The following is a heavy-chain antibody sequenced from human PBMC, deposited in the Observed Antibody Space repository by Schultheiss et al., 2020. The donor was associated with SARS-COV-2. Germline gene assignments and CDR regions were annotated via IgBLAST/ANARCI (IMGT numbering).Heavy chain of an antibody. J-gene: IGHJ4*02. CDR3: AGGIAVDDY. Sequence: SQTLSLTCAVSGGSISSGGYSWSWIRQPPGKGLEWIGYIYHSGSTYYNPSLKSRVTISVDRSKNQFSLKLSSVTAADTAVYYCAGGIAVDDYWGQGTLVTVSS. V-gene: IGHV4-30-2*01. CDR1: GGSISSGGYS. CDR2: IYHSGST. D-gene: IGHD6-19*01.